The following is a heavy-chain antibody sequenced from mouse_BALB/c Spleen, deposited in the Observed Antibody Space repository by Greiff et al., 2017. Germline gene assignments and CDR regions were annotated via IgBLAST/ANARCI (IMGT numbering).Heavy chain of an antibody. CDR3: ARHGAATERYYYAMDY. D-gene: IGHD1-1*01. J-gene: IGHJ4*01. Sequence: EVKLVESGGDLVKPGGSLKLSCAASGFTFSSYGMSWVRQTPDKRLEWVATISSGGSYTYYPDSVKGRFTISRDNAKNTLYLQMSSLKSEDTAMYYCARHGAATERYYYAMDYWGQGTSVTVSS. CDR2: ISSGGSYT. V-gene: IGHV5-6*01. CDR1: GFTFSSYG.